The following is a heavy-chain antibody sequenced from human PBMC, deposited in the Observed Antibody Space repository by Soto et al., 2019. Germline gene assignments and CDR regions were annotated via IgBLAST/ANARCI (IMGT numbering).Heavy chain of an antibody. D-gene: IGHD4-17*01. CDR2: IYYSGST. J-gene: IGHJ3*01. CDR3: ARARLRAVYAFDF. Sequence: QVQLQESGPGLVNPSQTLSLTCTVSGGSITSGAYYWSWVRQRPGTGLEWLGYIYYSGSTYFSPYLKSRLTLSVDTSKNQFSLKLTSVTAADTAMYYCARARLRAVYAFDFWGQGTMVTVSS. CDR1: GGSITSGAYY. V-gene: IGHV4-31*03.